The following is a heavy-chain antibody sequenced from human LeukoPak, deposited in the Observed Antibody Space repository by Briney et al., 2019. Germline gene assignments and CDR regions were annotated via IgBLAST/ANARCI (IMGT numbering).Heavy chain of an antibody. CDR2: MNQDGSVQ. CDR1: GFTFSSHW. D-gene: IGHD1-1*01. J-gene: IGHJ4*02. V-gene: IGHV3-7*01. CDR3: ARDRGTY. Sequence: GGSLRLSCAASGFTFSSHWMTWVRQAPGKGLEWVANMNQDGSVQYYVDPVKGRFTISRDNAKNSLCLQMNSLRAEDTAVYYCARDRGTYWGQGTLVTVSS.